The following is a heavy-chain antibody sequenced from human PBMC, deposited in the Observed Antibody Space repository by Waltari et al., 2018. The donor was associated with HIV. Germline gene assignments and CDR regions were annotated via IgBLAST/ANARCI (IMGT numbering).Heavy chain of an antibody. D-gene: IGHD2-2*01. Sequence: QAQLAQSGAEVKKPGASVKVLCKASGYTFTSYGISWVRQAPGQGLEWLGWISAYNGNTNYAQKLQGRVTMTTDTSTSTAYMELRSLRSDDTAVYYCARVGCSSASCYSGWFDPWGQGTLVTVSS. V-gene: IGHV1-18*01. CDR2: ISAYNGNT. CDR1: GYTFTSYG. CDR3: ARVGCSSASCYSGWFDP. J-gene: IGHJ5*02.